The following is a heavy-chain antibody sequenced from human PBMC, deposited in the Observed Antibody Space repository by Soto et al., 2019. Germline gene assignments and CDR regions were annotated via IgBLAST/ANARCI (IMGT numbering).Heavy chain of an antibody. CDR1: GGSVSNASFY. Sequence: QVQLQESGPGLVKPSETLSLTCSVSGGSVSNASFYWTWIRQAPGTGLEYIGYIFYTGVTNYNPSLSSRVTISLDTSKNHFSLKLNSMTAADTAVYYCARVSTYYFDSSGSYTSDYWGQGTLVTVSS. CDR2: IFYTGVT. CDR3: ARVSTYYFDSSGSYTSDY. V-gene: IGHV4-61*03. D-gene: IGHD3-22*01. J-gene: IGHJ4*02.